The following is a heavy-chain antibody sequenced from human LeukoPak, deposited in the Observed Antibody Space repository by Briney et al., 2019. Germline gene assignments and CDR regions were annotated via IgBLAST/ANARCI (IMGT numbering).Heavy chain of an antibody. J-gene: IGHJ4*02. CDR3: ARGWRSYSSMSLDY. Sequence: SETLSLTCTVSGYSISNGFYWGWIRQPPGKGLEWIGTIHYSGGTYYNPSRKSRVTISLDTPKNQFSLKVSSVTAADTAVYYCARGWRSYSSMSLDYWGQGTLVTVSS. V-gene: IGHV4-38-2*02. D-gene: IGHD6-13*01. CDR2: IHYSGGT. CDR1: GYSISNGFY.